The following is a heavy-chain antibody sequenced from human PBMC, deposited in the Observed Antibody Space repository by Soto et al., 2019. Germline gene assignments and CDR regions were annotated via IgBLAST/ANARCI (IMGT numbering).Heavy chain of an antibody. Sequence: SETLSLTCTVSGGSVNSDRNYWSWIRQPPGGGLDWIGYIFFSGITQYNPSLKSRVTISLDTSKNQFPLKLSSVTAPDTAVYFCAREFAVAVANRYDSWGQATRVTVSS. CDR2: IFFSGIT. J-gene: IGHJ4*02. D-gene: IGHD2-21*01. CDR3: AREFAVAVANRYDS. CDR1: GGSVNSDRNY. V-gene: IGHV4-61*01.